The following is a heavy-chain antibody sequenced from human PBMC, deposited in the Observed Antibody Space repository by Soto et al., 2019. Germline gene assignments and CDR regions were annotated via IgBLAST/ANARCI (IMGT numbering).Heavy chain of an antibody. J-gene: IGHJ6*02. CDR3: ARGPGYSYGYSVYYDYYGMDV. Sequence: QVQLQQWGAGLLKPSETLSLTCVVYGGSLSGVYWTWIRQPPGKGREWIGEINHSGSTNYSPSLESRVTISLDPSNNQLSLKLSSVTAVATAVYYCARGPGYSYGYSVYYDYYGMDVWGQGTKVTVSS. D-gene: IGHD5-18*01. V-gene: IGHV4-34*01. CDR1: GGSLSGVY. CDR2: INHSGST.